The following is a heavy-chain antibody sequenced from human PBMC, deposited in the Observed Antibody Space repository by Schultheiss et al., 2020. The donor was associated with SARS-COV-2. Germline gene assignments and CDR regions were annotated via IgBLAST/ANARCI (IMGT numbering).Heavy chain of an antibody. V-gene: IGHV4-59*12. Sequence: SETLSLTCTVSGGSISSYYWSWIRQPPGKGLEWIGYIYYSGSTNYNPSLKSRVTISMDTSKNQFSLKLSSVTAADTAVYYCAKDRGSSSFVGENWFDPWGQGTLVTVSS. CDR2: IYYSGST. CDR1: GGSISSYY. J-gene: IGHJ5*02. D-gene: IGHD6-13*01. CDR3: AKDRGSSSFVGENWFDP.